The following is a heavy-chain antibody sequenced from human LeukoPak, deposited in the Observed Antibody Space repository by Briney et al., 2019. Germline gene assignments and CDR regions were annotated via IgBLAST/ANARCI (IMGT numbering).Heavy chain of an antibody. D-gene: IGHD2-2*01. CDR3: ARDHYGCSSTSCYDYYYYGMDV. CDR1: GYTFTGYY. Sequence: GASVKVSCKASGYTFTGYYMHWVRQAPGQGLEWMGWINPNSGGTNYAQKFQGRVTMTRDTSISTAYMELSRLRSDDTAVYYCARDHYGCSSTSCYDYYYYGMDVWGQGTTVTVSS. V-gene: IGHV1-2*02. CDR2: INPNSGGT. J-gene: IGHJ6*02.